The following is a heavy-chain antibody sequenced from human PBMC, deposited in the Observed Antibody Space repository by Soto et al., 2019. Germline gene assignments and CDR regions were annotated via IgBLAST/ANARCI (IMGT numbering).Heavy chain of an antibody. CDR3: ARGAYYYDSSGYPPGAFYGMDV. D-gene: IGHD3-22*01. V-gene: IGHV1-69*01. J-gene: IGHJ6*02. CDR1: GGTFSSYA. Sequence: QVQLVQSGAEVKKPGSSVKVSCKASGGTFSSYAISWVRQAPGQGLEWMGGIIPICGTANYAQKFQGRVTIPADASTSTAYMELSSLTSEDTAVYSCARGAYYYDSSGYPPGAFYGMDVWAKGPRSPSP. CDR2: IIPICGTA.